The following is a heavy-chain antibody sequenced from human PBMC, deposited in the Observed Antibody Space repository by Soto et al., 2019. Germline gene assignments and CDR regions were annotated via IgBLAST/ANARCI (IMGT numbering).Heavy chain of an antibody. CDR2: ISSDGNTK. D-gene: IGHD6-19*01. CDR3: AKEVAVAGDFDY. V-gene: IGHV3-30*18. J-gene: IGHJ4*01. CDR1: GFTFSSYG. Sequence: GGSLRLSCVASGFTFSSYGIHWVRQAPGKGMEWVAVISSDGNTKYYADSVKGRFTISRDNSKNTLYLQMDSLRPEDTAVYYCAKEVAVAGDFDYWGHGTLVTVSS.